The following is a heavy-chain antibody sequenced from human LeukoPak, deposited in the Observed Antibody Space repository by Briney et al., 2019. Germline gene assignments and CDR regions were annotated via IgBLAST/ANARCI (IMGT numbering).Heavy chain of an antibody. D-gene: IGHD3-3*01. CDR2: ISGYNGKT. V-gene: IGHV1-18*01. J-gene: IGHJ3*02. CDR1: GYIFSSFG. CDR3: ARDSRFRDYDFWSGYSYNAFDI. Sequence: ASVKVSCKTSGYIFSSFGVSWVRQAPGQGLEWMGWISGYNGKTEYAQKFQGRVTMTTDPSTTTAYMEVRSLRSDDTAVYYCARDSRFRDYDFWSGYSYNAFDIWGQGTMVTVSS.